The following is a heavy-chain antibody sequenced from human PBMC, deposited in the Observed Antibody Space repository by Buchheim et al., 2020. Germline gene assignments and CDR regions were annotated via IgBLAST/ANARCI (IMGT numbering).Heavy chain of an antibody. V-gene: IGHV3-48*04. J-gene: IGHJ4*02. CDR2: IGGSSSTK. CDR1: GFTFSSYS. CDR3: ARDLGDGYRPLGY. Sequence: EVQVVQSGGGLVQPGGSLRLSCAASGFTFSSYSMNWVRQAPGKGLEWVAYIGGSSSTKKYADSVKGRFTISRDNANNSLYLQMNSLRAEDTAVYYCARDLGDGYRPLGYWGQGTL. D-gene: IGHD5-24*01.